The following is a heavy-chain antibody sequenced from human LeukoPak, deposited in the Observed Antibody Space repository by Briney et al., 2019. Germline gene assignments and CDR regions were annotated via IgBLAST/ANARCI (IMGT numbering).Heavy chain of an antibody. CDR3: ARDNLWFRELYYFDY. J-gene: IGHJ4*02. D-gene: IGHD3-10*01. Sequence: GGSLRLSCAASGFTFSSYSMNWVRQAPGKGLEWVSSISSSSSYIYYADSVKSRFTISRDNAKNSLYLQMNSLRAEDTAVYYCARDNLWFRELYYFDYWGQGTLVTVSS. CDR1: GFTFSSYS. V-gene: IGHV3-21*01. CDR2: ISSSSSYI.